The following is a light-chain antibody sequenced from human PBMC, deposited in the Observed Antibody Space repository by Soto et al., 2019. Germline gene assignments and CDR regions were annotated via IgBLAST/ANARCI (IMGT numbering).Light chain of an antibody. CDR1: QSINKY. Sequence: DIQMTQSPSSLSASVGDRVTITCRASQSINKYINWYQQKPGKAPNLLINGASSLQSGGPSRFSGSGSGTDFTLTISNLQPEDFATYYCQQTYSTPFTFGPGTKVDIK. CDR2: GAS. J-gene: IGKJ3*01. CDR3: QQTYSTPFT. V-gene: IGKV1-39*01.